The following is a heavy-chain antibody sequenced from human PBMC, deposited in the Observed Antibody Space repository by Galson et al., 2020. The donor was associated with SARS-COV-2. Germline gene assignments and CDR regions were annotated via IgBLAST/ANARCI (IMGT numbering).Heavy chain of an antibody. Sequence: ASETLSLTCAVSGGSISSSNWWSWVRQPPGKGLAWIGEIYHTGSSNYNSSLKSRVTISVDKSKNQFSLNLSSVTAADTAVYYCARVGIVVPSAMLWYFDLWGRGTLVTVSS. CDR1: GGSISSSNW. CDR2: IYHTGSS. CDR3: ARVGIVVPSAMLWYFDL. J-gene: IGHJ2*01. V-gene: IGHV4-4*02. D-gene: IGHD2-2*01.